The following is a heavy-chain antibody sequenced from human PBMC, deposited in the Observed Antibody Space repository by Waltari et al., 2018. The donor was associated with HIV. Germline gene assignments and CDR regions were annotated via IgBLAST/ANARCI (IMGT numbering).Heavy chain of an antibody. CDR3: ARGGYYYDSSGYYSY. CDR1: GGSISSSSYY. J-gene: IGHJ4*02. D-gene: IGHD3-22*01. CDR2: IYYIGSA. Sequence: QLQLQESGPGLVQPSETLSLTCTVSGGSISSSSYYWGWIRQPPGKGLEWLGSIYYIGSANDNPTRRRHVTISVDTAKNQFSLKLSSVSAADTAVYYCARGGYYYDSSGYYSYWGQGTLVTVSS. V-gene: IGHV4-39*01.